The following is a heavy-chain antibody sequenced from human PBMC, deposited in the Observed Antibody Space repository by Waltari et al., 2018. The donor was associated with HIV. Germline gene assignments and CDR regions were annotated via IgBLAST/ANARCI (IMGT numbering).Heavy chain of an antibody. CDR3: TTVATAGGEGDL. V-gene: IGHV3-15*01. J-gene: IGHJ5*02. CDR1: GFTFSIAW. CDR2: IKSKTDGGTT. D-gene: IGHD2-21*01. Sequence: EVQLVESGGGLVKPGGSLRLSCADSGFTFSIAWRSWGCQAPGKGVGGVVRIKSKTDGGTTDYAAPVKGRFTISRNDSKNTLYLQMNSLKTEDTAVYYCTTVATAGGEGDLWGQGTLVTVSS.